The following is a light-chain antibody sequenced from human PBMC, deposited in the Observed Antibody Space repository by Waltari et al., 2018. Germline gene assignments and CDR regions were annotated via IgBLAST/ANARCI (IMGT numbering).Light chain of an antibody. CDR3: ASYTNSDSEV. Sequence: QSALTQPASVSGSPGQSITISCTGTSGDVGGYNYVSWFQQHPGKFPKLILSDVSNRPSGVPDRFAGSKSGNTASLAISGLQAEDEASYYCASYTNSDSEVFGGGTKVTVL. CDR2: DVS. J-gene: IGLJ3*02. CDR1: SGDVGGYNY. V-gene: IGLV2-14*01.